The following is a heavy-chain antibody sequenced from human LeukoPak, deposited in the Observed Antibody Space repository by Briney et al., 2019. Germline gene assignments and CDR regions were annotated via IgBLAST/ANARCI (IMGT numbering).Heavy chain of an antibody. V-gene: IGHV3-23*01. Sequence: GGSLRLSCAASGFTLSSYAMTWVRRAPGKGLEWVSTITGNSGDTFYADSVKGRFTISRDSSKNTLYLQMNSLRAEDAAMYYCAKEFNRGLPDYWGQGTLVTVPS. J-gene: IGHJ4*02. CDR1: GFTLSSYA. D-gene: IGHD2-21*01. CDR3: AKEFNRGLPDY. CDR2: ITGNSGDT.